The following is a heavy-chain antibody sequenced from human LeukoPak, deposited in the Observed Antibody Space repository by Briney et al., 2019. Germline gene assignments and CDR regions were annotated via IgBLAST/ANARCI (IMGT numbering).Heavy chain of an antibody. Sequence: SQTLSLTCTVSGGTISSGGYYWSWIRQHPWQGLEWIGYIYYSGSTYYNPSLKSRVTISVDTSKNQFSLKLSSVTAADTAVYYCARSSGGEDAFDIWGQGTMVTVSS. D-gene: IGHD7-27*01. V-gene: IGHV4-31*03. CDR2: IYYSGST. CDR1: GGTISSGGYY. CDR3: ARSSGGEDAFDI. J-gene: IGHJ3*02.